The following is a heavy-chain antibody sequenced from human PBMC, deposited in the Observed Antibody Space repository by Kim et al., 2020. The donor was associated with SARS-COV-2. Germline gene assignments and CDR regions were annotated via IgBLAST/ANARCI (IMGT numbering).Heavy chain of an antibody. J-gene: IGHJ6*02. CDR1: GFTFSSYE. D-gene: IGHD5-18*01. CDR3: ARVGYSYGYSNNYFGMDV. Sequence: GGSLRLSCAASGFTFSSYELTWVRQAPGKGLEWVSHITNSGRTINYADSVKGRFTISRDNAKNSLYLQMNSLRAGDTAVYYCARVGYSYGYSNNYFGMDVWGQGTTVTVSS. V-gene: IGHV3-48*03. CDR2: ITNSGRTI.